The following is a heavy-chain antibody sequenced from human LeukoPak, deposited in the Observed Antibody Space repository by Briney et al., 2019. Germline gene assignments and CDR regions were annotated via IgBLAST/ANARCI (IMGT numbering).Heavy chain of an antibody. D-gene: IGHD4-11*01. CDR1: GGSVSSGGYY. J-gene: IGHJ3*01. V-gene: IGHV4-31*03. Sequence: PSETLSLTCTVSGGSVSSGGYYWVRIRQRPGKGLEWIGYIYYTGSTSYNPSLKSRLTIAVDTSKNQFSLKLSSVTAADTAVYYCARPLNTVHDTFDVWGQGTMVTVSS. CDR2: IYYTGST. CDR3: ARPLNTVHDTFDV.